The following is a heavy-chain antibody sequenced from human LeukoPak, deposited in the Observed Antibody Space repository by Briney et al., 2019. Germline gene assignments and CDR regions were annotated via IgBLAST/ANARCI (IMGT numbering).Heavy chain of an antibody. D-gene: IGHD3-10*01. CDR1: GFTFSNAW. CDR3: TTDLWFGELLANTNFDY. J-gene: IGHJ4*02. CDR2: IKSKTDGGTT. Sequence: KPGGSLRLSCAASGFTFSNAWMSWVRQAPGKGLEWVGRIKSKTDGGTTDYAAPVKGRFTISRDDSKNTLYLQMNSLKTEDTAVYYCTTDLWFGELLANTNFDYWGQGTLVTVSS. V-gene: IGHV3-15*01.